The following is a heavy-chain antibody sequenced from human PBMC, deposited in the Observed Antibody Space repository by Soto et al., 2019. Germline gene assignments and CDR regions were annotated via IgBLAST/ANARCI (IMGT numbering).Heavy chain of an antibody. CDR3: ARDLQRVICSSTSCSSDY. CDR1: GGTFSSYT. D-gene: IGHD2-2*01. V-gene: IGHV1-69*04. CDR2: IIPILGIA. J-gene: IGHJ4*02. Sequence: ASVKVSCKASGGTFSSYTISWVRQAPGQGLEWMGRIIPILGIANYAQKFQGRVTITADKSTSTAYMELSSLRSEDTAVYYCARDLQRVICSSTSCSSDYWGQGTLVTVSS.